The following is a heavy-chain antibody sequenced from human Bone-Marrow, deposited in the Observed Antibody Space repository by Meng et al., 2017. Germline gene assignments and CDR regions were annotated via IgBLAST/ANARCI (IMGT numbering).Heavy chain of an antibody. Sequence: GESLKISCAASGFTFSSYEMNWVRQAPGKGLEFVSYISSSASTIHYADSVKGRFTISRDNARNSLYLQMNSLRAEDTAVYYCAREGAVPATNLFDSWGQGALVTVSS. J-gene: IGHJ5*01. CDR1: GFTFSSYE. CDR3: AREGAVPATNLFDS. CDR2: ISSSASTI. D-gene: IGHD6-19*01. V-gene: IGHV3-48*03.